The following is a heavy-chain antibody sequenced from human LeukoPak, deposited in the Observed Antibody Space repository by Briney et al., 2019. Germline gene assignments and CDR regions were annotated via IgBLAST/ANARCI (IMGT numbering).Heavy chain of an antibody. CDR1: GDSINNPSYY. Sequence: SETLSLTCTVSGDSINNPSYYWGWIRQTPRKGLGYIGAIYYSGSTHYNPSLNSRVTMSVDASENRFYLKVTSVTAADTAVYYCVRTTVSKEGWFDPWGQGILVTVSS. V-gene: IGHV4-39*01. CDR2: IYYSGST. J-gene: IGHJ5*02. CDR3: VRTTVSKEGWFDP. D-gene: IGHD4-11*01.